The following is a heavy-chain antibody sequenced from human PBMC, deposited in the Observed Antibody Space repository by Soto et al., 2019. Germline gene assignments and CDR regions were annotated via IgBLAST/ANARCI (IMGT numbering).Heavy chain of an antibody. CDR1: GFSFSMYS. J-gene: IGHJ4*02. CDR2: ISSNSATI. CDR3: AREVILGTRSFDY. D-gene: IGHD1-26*01. V-gene: IGHV3-48*02. Sequence: EVHLVESGGGVVQPGGSLRLSCAASGFSFSMYSMNWVRQAPGKGLEWVSYISSNSATIYDTDSGRGRFTISRDNAKNSLYLQMNSLRDEDTAVYYCAREVILGTRSFDYWGQGTLVTVSS.